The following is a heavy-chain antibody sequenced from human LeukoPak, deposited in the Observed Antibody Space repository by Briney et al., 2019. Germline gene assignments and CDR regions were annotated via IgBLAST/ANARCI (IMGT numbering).Heavy chain of an antibody. Sequence: PGGSLRLSCAASGFTFSSYWMHWVRQAPGKGLVWVSRINSDGSITSYADSVKGRFTISRDSAKNTLYLQMNSLRAEDTAVYYCARASSYSYGYGYWGQGTLVTVSS. J-gene: IGHJ4*02. CDR1: GFTFSSYW. V-gene: IGHV3-74*01. CDR3: ARASSYSYGYGY. CDR2: INSDGSIT. D-gene: IGHD5-18*01.